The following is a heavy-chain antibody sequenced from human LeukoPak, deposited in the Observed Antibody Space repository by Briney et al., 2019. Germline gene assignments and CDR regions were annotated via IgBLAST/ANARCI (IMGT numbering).Heavy chain of an antibody. CDR1: GFTFNNYA. CDR3: ARDASGSASYYYYGMDV. CDR2: ISYDGSNQ. V-gene: IGHV3-30*04. J-gene: IGHJ6*02. Sequence: GGSLRLSCAASGFTFNNYALHWVRQAPGKGLEWLAVISYDGSNQYYADSVRGRLTISRDNSKNTLSVQMDSLRAEDTAVYFCARDASGSASYYYYGMDVWGRGTTVTVSS.